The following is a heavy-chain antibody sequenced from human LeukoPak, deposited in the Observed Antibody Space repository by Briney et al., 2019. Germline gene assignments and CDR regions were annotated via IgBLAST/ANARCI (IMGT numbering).Heavy chain of an antibody. D-gene: IGHD5-18*01. CDR3: AKTAGQLWSGFDY. V-gene: IGHV3-30*18. CDR2: ISYDGSNK. J-gene: IGHJ4*02. Sequence: GRSLRLSCAASGFSFSSYGMHWVRQAPGKGLEWVPVISYDGSNKYYADSVKGRFTISRDNSKNTLYLQMNSLRAEDTAVYYCAKTAGQLWSGFDYWGQGTLVTVSS. CDR1: GFSFSSYG.